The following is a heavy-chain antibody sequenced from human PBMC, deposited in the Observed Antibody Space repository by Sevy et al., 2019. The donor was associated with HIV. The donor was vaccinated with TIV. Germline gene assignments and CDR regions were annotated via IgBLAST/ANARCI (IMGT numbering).Heavy chain of an antibody. CDR1: GSTFKNHG. CDR2: IRGGDTAV. V-gene: IGHV3-30*02. D-gene: IGHD2-21*02. CDR3: AKWSGDYPLYYCDF. J-gene: IGHJ4*02. Sequence: GGSLRLSCEVSGSTFKNHGMHWVRQAPGKGLEWLAAIRGGDTAVDYAASVKGRFTISRDIFKNTLYLQMNSLRVEDTAVYYCAKWSGDYPLYYCDFWGQGTLVTVSS.